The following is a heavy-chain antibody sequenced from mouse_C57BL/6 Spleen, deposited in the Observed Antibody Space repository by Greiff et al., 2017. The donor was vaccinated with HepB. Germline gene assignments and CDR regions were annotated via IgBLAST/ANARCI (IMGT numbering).Heavy chain of an antibody. CDR1: GFTFSDYG. CDR3: ARQGWLLPFDY. J-gene: IGHJ2*01. V-gene: IGHV5-17*01. CDR2: ISSGSSTI. D-gene: IGHD2-3*01. Sequence: EVKLMESGGGLVKPGGSLKLSCAASGFTFSDYGMHWVRQAPEKGLEWVAYISSGSSTIYYADTVKGRFTISRDNAKNTLFLQMTSLRSEDTAMYYCARQGWLLPFDYWGQGTTLTVSS.